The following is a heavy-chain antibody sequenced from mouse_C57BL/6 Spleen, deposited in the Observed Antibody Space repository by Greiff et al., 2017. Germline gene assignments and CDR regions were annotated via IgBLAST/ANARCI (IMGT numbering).Heavy chain of an antibody. D-gene: IGHD1-1*01. CDR2: IYPGSGST. Sequence: QVQLQQPGAELVKPGASVKMSCKASGYTFTSYWITWVKQRPGQGLEWSGDIYPGSGSTNYNEKFKSKATLTVDTSSSTAYMQLSSPSSEDSAVYYCVRGSLLRSFDSSGQGTTLTVSS. J-gene: IGHJ2*01. CDR3: VRGSLLRSFDS. CDR1: GYTFTSYW. V-gene: IGHV1-55*01.